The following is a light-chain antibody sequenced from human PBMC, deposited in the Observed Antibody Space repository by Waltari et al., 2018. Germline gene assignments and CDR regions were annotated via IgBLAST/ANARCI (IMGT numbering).Light chain of an antibody. CDR3: QQYGSSPLYT. V-gene: IGKV3-20*01. CDR1: QSVSNNY. J-gene: IGKJ2*01. CDR2: AAS. Sequence: EIVLTQSPGTLSLSPGERATLSCRASQSVSNNYLAWYQQKPGQAPRLLISAASSRVTGIPDRFSGSGSGTDFTLTISRLEPEDFAVYYCQQYGSSPLYTFGQGTKLEIK.